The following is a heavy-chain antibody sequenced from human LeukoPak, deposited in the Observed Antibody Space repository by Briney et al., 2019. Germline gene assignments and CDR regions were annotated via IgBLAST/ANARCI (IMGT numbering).Heavy chain of an antibody. V-gene: IGHV4-34*01. CDR1: GGSFSGYY. J-gene: IGHJ4*02. D-gene: IGHD3-10*01. Sequence: SETLSLTCAVYGGSFSGYYWSWIRQPPGKGLEWIGEINHSGSTYYNPSLKSRVTISVDTSKNQFSLKLSSVTAADTAVYYCAILGYYYGSGSSDWGQGTLVTVSS. CDR3: AILGYYYGSGSSD. CDR2: INHSGST.